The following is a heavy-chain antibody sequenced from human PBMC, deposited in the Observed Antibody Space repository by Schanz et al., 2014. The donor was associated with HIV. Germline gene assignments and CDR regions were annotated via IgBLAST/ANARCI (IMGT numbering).Heavy chain of an antibody. CDR3: ERDRNVIVGATRADGGTDFDY. CDR1: GYTFISYG. J-gene: IGHJ4*02. Sequence: QVQLVQSGAEVKKPGASVKVSCKASGYTFISYGISWVRQAPGQGLEWMGWISAYNGNTNYAQKFQGRLTMTTDTSTNTAYMELRSLRSDDTDVYYCERDRNVIVGATRADGGTDFDYWGQGTLVTVSS. D-gene: IGHD1-26*01. V-gene: IGHV1-18*01. CDR2: ISAYNGNT.